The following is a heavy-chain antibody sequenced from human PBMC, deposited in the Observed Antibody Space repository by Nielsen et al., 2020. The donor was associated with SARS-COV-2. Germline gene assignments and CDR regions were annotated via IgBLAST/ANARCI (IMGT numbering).Heavy chain of an antibody. D-gene: IGHD3-22*01. CDR3: ARDQVYYDSSGYYDY. Sequence: EGSLRLSCAASGFTFSDYYMSWIRQAPGKGLEWVSYISSSGSTIYYADSVKGRFTISRDNAKNSLYLQMNSLRAEDTAVYYCARDQVYYDSSGYYDYWGQGTLVTVSS. CDR2: ISSSGSTI. V-gene: IGHV3-11*01. J-gene: IGHJ4*02. CDR1: GFTFSDYY.